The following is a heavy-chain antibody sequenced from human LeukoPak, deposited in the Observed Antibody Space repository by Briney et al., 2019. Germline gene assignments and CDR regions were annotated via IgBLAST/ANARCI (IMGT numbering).Heavy chain of an antibody. Sequence: SETLSLTCAVSGYSISSGYYWGWIRQPPGKGQEWIGSIYHSGSTYYNPSLKSRVTISVDTSKNQFSLKLSSVTAADTAVYYCARGDTAMFFHYWGQGTLVTVSS. CDR1: GYSISSGYY. J-gene: IGHJ4*02. CDR3: ARGDTAMFFHY. V-gene: IGHV4-38-2*01. D-gene: IGHD5-18*01. CDR2: IYHSGST.